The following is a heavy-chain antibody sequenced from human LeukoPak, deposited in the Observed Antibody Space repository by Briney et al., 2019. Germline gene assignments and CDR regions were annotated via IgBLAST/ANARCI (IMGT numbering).Heavy chain of an antibody. D-gene: IGHD1-26*01. V-gene: IGHV5-51*01. Sequence: GESLKISCKGSRYSFTSYWIGWVRQMPGKGLEWMGIIYPGDSDTRYSPSFQGQVTISADKSISTTFLQWSSLKASDTAMYYCARLATSIGTYSRDYFDYWGQGTLVTVSS. CDR1: RYSFTSYW. J-gene: IGHJ4*02. CDR2: IYPGDSDT. CDR3: ARLATSIGTYSRDYFDY.